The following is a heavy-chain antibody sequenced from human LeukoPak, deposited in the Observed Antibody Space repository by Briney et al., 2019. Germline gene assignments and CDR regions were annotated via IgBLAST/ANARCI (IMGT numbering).Heavy chain of an antibody. V-gene: IGHV1-69-2*01. D-gene: IGHD2-2*01. J-gene: IGHJ1*01. CDR1: GYTFTDYY. CDR2: VDAEDAET. Sequence: ASVKVSCKASGYTFTDYYIHWVQQAPGKGLEWMGRVDAEDAETIYAEKFQGRVTITADTSTDTAYMELSRLRSDDTAVYYCAKGTVVLDRWGQGTLVTVSS. CDR3: AKGTVVLDR.